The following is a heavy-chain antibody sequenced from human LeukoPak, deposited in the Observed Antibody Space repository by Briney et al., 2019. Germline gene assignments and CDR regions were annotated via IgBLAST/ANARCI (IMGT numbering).Heavy chain of an antibody. CDR2: IYTSGST. Sequence: SETLSLTCTVSGGSISSGNYYWSWIRQPAGKGLEWIGRIYTSGSTNYNPSLKSRVTISVDTSKNQFSLKLSSVTAADTAVYYCARELGRYCSSTSCAQGIDYWGQGTLVTVSS. CDR3: ARELGRYCSSTSCAQGIDY. D-gene: IGHD2-2*01. V-gene: IGHV4-61*02. CDR1: GGSISSGNYY. J-gene: IGHJ4*02.